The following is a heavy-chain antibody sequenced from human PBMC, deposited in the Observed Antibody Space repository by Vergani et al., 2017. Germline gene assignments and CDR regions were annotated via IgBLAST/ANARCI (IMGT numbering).Heavy chain of an antibody. V-gene: IGHV3-7*01. CDR3: ARDRKWDYYYYYMDV. CDR2: IKQDGSEK. D-gene: IGHD1-26*01. CDR1: GFTFSSYW. J-gene: IGHJ6*03. Sequence: EVQLLESGGGLVQPGGSLRLSCAASGFTFSSYWMSWVRQAPGKGLEWVANIKQDGSEKYYVDSVKGRFTISRDNAKNSLYLQMNSLRAEDTAVYYCARDRKWDYYYYYMDVWGKGTTVTVSS.